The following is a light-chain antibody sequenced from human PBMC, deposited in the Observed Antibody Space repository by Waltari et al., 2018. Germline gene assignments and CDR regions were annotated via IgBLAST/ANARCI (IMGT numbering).Light chain of an antibody. CDR2: DAS. J-gene: IGKJ5*01. CDR1: QSVNSY. CDR3: QQRFTWPSIT. V-gene: IGKV3-11*01. Sequence: EIVLTQSPATLSLSPGERATLSCRTSQSVNSYLAWYQHKPGQAPRLLSYDASNRATGIPARFSGSGSGTDFTLTISSLEPDDFALYYCQQRFTWPSITCGQGTRLEIK.